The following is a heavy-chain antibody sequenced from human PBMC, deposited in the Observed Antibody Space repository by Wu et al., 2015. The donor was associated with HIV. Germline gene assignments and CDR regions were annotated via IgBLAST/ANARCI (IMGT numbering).Heavy chain of an antibody. CDR2: IIPIFDST. CDR1: GGTFSSYT. J-gene: IGHJ4*02. V-gene: IGHV1-69*13. Sequence: QVHLVQFGGEVKKPGSSVKVSCQAPGGTFSSYTISWVRQARGQGLEWLGRIIPIFDSTNYAQKFQGRVTITADESTTTIYMELSSLRSDDTAVYYCARDGPLGVDYWGQGTLVSVSS. CDR3: ARDGPLGVDY.